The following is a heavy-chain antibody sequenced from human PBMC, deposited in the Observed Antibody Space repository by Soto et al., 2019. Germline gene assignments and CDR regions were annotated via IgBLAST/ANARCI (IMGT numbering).Heavy chain of an antibody. V-gene: IGHV1-2*04. CDR1: GYTLTGYY. Sequence: ASVKVSCTASGYTLTGYYMHWVRQAPGQGLEWMGWINPNSGGTNYAQKFQGWVTMTRDTSISTAYMELSRLRSDDTAVYYCARDLKRNNPLGYCSGTSCLYYYYGMDVWGQGTTVTVSS. CDR2: INPNSGGT. J-gene: IGHJ6*02. D-gene: IGHD2-2*01. CDR3: ARDLKRNNPLGYCSGTSCLYYYYGMDV.